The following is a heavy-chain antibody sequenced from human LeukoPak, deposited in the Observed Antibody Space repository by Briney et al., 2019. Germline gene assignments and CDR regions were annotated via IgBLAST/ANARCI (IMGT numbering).Heavy chain of an antibody. V-gene: IGHV1-2*02. D-gene: IGHD3-3*01. Sequence: ASVKVSCRASGYTFSGHYMHWVRQGPGQGLEWMGWINPNTGGTNYAQKFQGGVTMTRDTSISTVYMELRRLRSDDTAVYYCARDMYDFLSAAYYFDYWGQGTLVTVSS. CDR2: INPNTGGT. CDR1: GYTFSGHY. J-gene: IGHJ4*02. CDR3: ARDMYDFLSAAYYFDY.